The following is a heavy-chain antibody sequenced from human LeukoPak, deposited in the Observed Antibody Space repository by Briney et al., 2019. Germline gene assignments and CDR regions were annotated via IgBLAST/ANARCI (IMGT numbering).Heavy chain of an antibody. V-gene: IGHV3-7*01. D-gene: IGHD1-26*01. CDR2: IKQDGSEK. CDR1: GFTFSSYW. J-gene: IGHJ3*02. CDR3: AAQPGATGAAGAFDI. Sequence: PGGSLRLSCAASGFTFSSYWMSWVRQAPGKGLEWVANIKQDGSEKYYVDSVKGRFTISRDNAKNSLYLQMNSLRAEDTAVYYCAAQPGATGAAGAFDIWGQGTMVTVSS.